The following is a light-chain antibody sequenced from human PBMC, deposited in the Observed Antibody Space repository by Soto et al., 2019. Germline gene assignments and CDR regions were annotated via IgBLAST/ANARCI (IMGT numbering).Light chain of an antibody. CDR2: GAS. CDR1: QSVSSTY. V-gene: IGKV3-20*01. J-gene: IGKJ2*01. CDR3: QQYGTAYT. Sequence: EIVLTQSPGTLSLSPGERATLSCRASQSVSSTYLAWYQQKTGQAPRLLIYGASNRATGIPDRFSGSVSGTDFTLTISRLEPEDFAVYDCQQYGTAYTFGQGTKLQIK.